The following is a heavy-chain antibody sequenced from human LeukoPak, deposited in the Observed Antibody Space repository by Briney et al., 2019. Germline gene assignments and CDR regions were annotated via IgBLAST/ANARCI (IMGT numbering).Heavy chain of an antibody. CDR2: IIPIFGTA. V-gene: IGHV1-69*13. J-gene: IGHJ4*02. Sequence: SVKVSCKASGGTFSSYAISWVRQAPEQGLEWMGGIIPIFGTANYAQKFQGRVTITADASTSTAYMELSSLRSEVTAVHYCARSTVALGYFDYWGQGTLVTVSS. CDR1: GGTFSSYA. CDR3: ARSTVALGYFDY. D-gene: IGHD4-23*01.